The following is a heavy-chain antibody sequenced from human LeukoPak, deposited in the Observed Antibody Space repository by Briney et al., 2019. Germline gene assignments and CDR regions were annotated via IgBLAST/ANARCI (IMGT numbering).Heavy chain of an antibody. CDR2: ISSSSSYI. V-gene: IGHV3-21*01. J-gene: IGHJ6*03. D-gene: IGHD2-8*01. CDR1: GFTFSSYS. CDR3: AKDRCSNGVGCYYYYMDV. Sequence: GGSLRLSCAASGFTFSSYSMHWVRQAPGKGLEWVSYISSSSSYIYYADSVKGRFTISRDSSKNILYLQMNSLRAEDTAVYYCAKDRCSNGVGCYYYYMDVWGKGTTVTISS.